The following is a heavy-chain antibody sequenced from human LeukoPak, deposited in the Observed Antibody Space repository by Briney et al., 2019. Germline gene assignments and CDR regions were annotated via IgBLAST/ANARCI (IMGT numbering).Heavy chain of an antibody. D-gene: IGHD3-10*01. CDR3: AKDRPLWFGEVSWFDY. Sequence: PGGSLRLSCAASGFTLSIYGMSCVPQAPGRGREWVSAISGSGGSTYYTDSVRGRFTISRDNSKNTLYLQMNSLRAEDTAVYDCAKDRPLWFGEVSWFDYWGQGTLVTVSS. V-gene: IGHV3-23*01. CDR1: GFTLSIYG. J-gene: IGHJ4*02. CDR2: ISGSGGST.